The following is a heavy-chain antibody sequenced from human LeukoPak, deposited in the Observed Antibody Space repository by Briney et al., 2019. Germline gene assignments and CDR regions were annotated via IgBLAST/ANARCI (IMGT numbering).Heavy chain of an antibody. J-gene: IGHJ4*02. V-gene: IGHV4-31*03. D-gene: IGHD3-22*01. CDR3: ARVEIYYDSSGYYGNYYFDY. Sequence: SETLSLTCTVSGGSISSGGYYWSWIRQHPGKGLEWIGYIYYSGSTYYNPSLKSRVTISVDTSKNQLSLKLSSVTAADTAVYYCARVEIYYDSSGYYGNYYFDYWGQGTLVTVSS. CDR1: GGSISSGGYY. CDR2: IYYSGST.